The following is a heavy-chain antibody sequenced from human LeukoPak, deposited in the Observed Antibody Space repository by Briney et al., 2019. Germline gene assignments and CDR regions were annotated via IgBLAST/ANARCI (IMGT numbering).Heavy chain of an antibody. CDR3: ARAYSSSPYYYYGMDV. CDR1: GGSISSGGYY. J-gene: IGHJ6*02. Sequence: SQTPSLTCTVSGGSISSGGYYWSWIRQHPGKGLEWIGYIYYSGSTYYNPSLKSRVTISVDTSKNQFSLKLSSVTAADTAVYYCARAYSSSPYYYYGMDVWGQGTTVTVSS. D-gene: IGHD6-6*01. V-gene: IGHV4-31*03. CDR2: IYYSGST.